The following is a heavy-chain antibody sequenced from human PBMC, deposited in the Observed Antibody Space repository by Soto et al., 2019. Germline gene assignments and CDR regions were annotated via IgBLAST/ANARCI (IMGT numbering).Heavy chain of an antibody. D-gene: IGHD3-22*01. Sequence: QVQLVESGGGVVQPGRSLRLSCAASGFTFSSYGMHWVRQAPGKGLEWVAVISYDGSNKYYADSVKGRFPISRDNSKNTLYLQMNSLRAEDTAVYYCAKISQSSGPFGGYYYYGMDVWGQGTTVTVSS. J-gene: IGHJ6*02. CDR2: ISYDGSNK. V-gene: IGHV3-30*18. CDR1: GFTFSSYG. CDR3: AKISQSSGPFGGYYYYGMDV.